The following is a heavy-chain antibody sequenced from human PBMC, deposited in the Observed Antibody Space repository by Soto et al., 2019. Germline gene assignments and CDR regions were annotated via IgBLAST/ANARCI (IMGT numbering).Heavy chain of an antibody. CDR3: ASKGVVVAALANDAFDI. V-gene: IGHV3-11*01. Sequence: GGSLRLSCAASGFTFSDYYMSWIRQAPGKGLEWVSYISSSGSTIYYADSVKGRFTISRDNAKNSLYLQMNSLRAEDTAVYYCASKGVVVAALANDAFDIWGQGTMVTVSS. CDR2: ISSSGSTI. J-gene: IGHJ3*02. CDR1: GFTFSDYY. D-gene: IGHD2-15*01.